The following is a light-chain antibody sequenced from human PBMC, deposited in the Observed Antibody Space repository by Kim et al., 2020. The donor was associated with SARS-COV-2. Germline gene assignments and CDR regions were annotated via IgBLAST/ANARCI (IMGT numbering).Light chain of an antibody. J-gene: IGLJ2*01. CDR2: VKN. CDR1: SLRSYY. CDR3: NSRDNSDNHVL. Sequence: ALGQTVRITCQGDSLRSYYATWYQQKPSQAPLLVIYVKNNRPSGIPDRFSGSSSGSTASLTITGAQAEDEADYYCNSRDNSDNHVLFGGGTQLTVL. V-gene: IGLV3-19*01.